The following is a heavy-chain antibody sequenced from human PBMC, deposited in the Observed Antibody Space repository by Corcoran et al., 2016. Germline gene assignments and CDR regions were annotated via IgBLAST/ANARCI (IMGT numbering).Heavy chain of an antibody. D-gene: IGHD3-10*01. CDR1: GFTFSSYG. V-gene: IGHV3-33*01. CDR2: IWYDGSNK. Sequence: QVQLVESGGGVVQPGRSLRLSCAASGFTFSSYGMHWVRQAPGKGLEWVAVIWYDGSNKYYADSVKGRFTISRENSKNTVYLQMNSLRAEGTAVYYWARLISAGGALDYWGQGTLVTVSS. J-gene: IGHJ4*02. CDR3: ARLISAGGALDY.